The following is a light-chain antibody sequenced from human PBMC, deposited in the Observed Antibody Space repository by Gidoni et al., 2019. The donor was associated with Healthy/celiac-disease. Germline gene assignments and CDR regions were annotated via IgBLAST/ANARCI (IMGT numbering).Light chain of an antibody. V-gene: IGLV1-44*01. Sequence: QSVLHEPHAASGTPGQRVTISCSGSGYTIGSNTVNWYQQRPGTAPNLLIYSNKQRPSGVPDRFSGSKSGTSASLAISGLQSEDEADYYCAAWDDSLNGRVFGGGTKLTVL. CDR3: AAWDDSLNGRV. CDR1: GYTIGSNT. J-gene: IGLJ2*01. CDR2: SNK.